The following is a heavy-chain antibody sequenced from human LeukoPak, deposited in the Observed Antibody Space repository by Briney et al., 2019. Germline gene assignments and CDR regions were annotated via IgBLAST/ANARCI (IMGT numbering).Heavy chain of an antibody. CDR2: VDHGGSGT. V-gene: IGHV3-74*01. Sequence: GGSLTLSWATSGFTFTSYWMHWVRQVAGEGLVWLARVDHGGSGTNYADSVKGRFTISRDNAKSTVYLQMNSLRVEDTAVYYCITDLGWGQGTLVTVSS. CDR1: GFTFTSYW. J-gene: IGHJ4*02. D-gene: IGHD1-14*01. CDR3: ITDLG.